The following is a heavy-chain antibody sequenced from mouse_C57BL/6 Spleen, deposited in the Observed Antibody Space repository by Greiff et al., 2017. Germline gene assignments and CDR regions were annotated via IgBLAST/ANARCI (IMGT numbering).Heavy chain of an antibody. V-gene: IGHV1-64*01. Sequence: VQLQQPGAELVKPGASVKLSCKASGYTFTSYWLHWVKQRPGQGLEWIGMIHPNSGSTNYNEKFKSKATLTVDKSSSTAYMQLSSLTSEDSAVYYCARVGDYYAMDYWGQGTSVTVSS. J-gene: IGHJ4*01. CDR2: IHPNSGST. CDR3: ARVGDYYAMDY. CDR1: GYTFTSYW.